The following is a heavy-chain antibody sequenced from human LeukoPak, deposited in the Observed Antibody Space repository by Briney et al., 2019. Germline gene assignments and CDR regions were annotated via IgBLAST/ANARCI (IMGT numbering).Heavy chain of an antibody. CDR1: GFTFSTYS. Sequence: GGSLRLSCAASGFTFSTYSMHWVRQAPGKGLEWVSFISTSYSTIYADSVKGRFTISRDNAKNSVYLQMNSLRAEDTAVYYCARSPLTVTTRLHFDYWGQGTLVTVSS. V-gene: IGHV3-48*01. D-gene: IGHD4-17*01. J-gene: IGHJ4*02. CDR2: ISTSYSTI. CDR3: ARSPLTVTTRLHFDY.